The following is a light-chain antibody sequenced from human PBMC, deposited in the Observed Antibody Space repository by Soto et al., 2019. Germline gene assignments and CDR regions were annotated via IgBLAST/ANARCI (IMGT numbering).Light chain of an antibody. Sequence: IRVTHSPSTLSGSVGDRVTITCRVSQTISSWLAWYQQKPGKAPKLLIYKASTLKSGVPSRFSGRRSGTQFTLTIDGLQPDDFATYFCQQYDNYKPLTFGGGTKVDIK. J-gene: IGKJ4*01. V-gene: IGKV1-5*03. CDR2: KAS. CDR3: QQYDNYKPLT. CDR1: QTISSW.